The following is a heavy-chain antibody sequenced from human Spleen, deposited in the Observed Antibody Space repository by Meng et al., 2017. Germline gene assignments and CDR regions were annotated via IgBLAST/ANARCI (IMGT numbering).Heavy chain of an antibody. CDR1: GYSFTSYD. Sequence: HLVQAGAEVRKAGAPVTVSCKASGYSFTSYDMHGVRQAPGQGLEWMGIINSSGGSTSYAQKFQSRVTMTGDTSTSTVYMELSSLRSEDTAVYDWARDEDISAAGKLFGDYWGQGTLVTVSS. CDR3: ARDEDISAAGKLFGDY. D-gene: IGHD6-13*01. CDR2: INSSGGST. J-gene: IGHJ4*02. V-gene: IGHV1-46*01.